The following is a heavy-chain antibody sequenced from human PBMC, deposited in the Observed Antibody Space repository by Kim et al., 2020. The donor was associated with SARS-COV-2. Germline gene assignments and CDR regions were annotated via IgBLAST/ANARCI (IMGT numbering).Heavy chain of an antibody. CDR2: IYYSGST. CDR3: ASIVPATYYSYYGMDV. Sequence: SETLSLTCTVSGGSISSSSYYWGWIRQPPGKGLEWIGSIYYSGSTYYNPSLKSRVTISVDTSKNQFSLKLSSVTAADTAVYYCASIVPATYYSYYGMDVWGQGTTVTVSS. V-gene: IGHV4-39*01. CDR1: GGSISSSSYY. J-gene: IGHJ6*02. D-gene: IGHD2-2*01.